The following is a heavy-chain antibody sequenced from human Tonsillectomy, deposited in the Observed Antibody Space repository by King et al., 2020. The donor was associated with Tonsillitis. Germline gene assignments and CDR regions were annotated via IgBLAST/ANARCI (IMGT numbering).Heavy chain of an antibody. CDR3: AKHPGDGLVDISGFEM. Sequence: VQLVESGGGVAQPGTSLRLSCAASGFIFSNSGMHWVRQVPGKGLQWVAVISYDGGDTQYADSVKGRFTLSRDNSKNTLFLQMNSLRNEDTALYYCAKHPGDGLVDISGFEMWGQGTMVIVSS. V-gene: IGHV3-30*18. CDR2: ISYDGGDT. J-gene: IGHJ3*02. D-gene: IGHD2-2*03. CDR1: GFIFSNSG.